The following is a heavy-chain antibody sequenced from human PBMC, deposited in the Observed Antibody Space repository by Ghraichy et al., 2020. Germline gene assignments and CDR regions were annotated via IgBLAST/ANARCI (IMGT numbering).Heavy chain of an antibody. Sequence: GSLRLSCAASGFTFSSYGMHWVRQAPGKGLEWVAFIRYDGSNKYYADSVKGRFTISRDNSKNTLYLQMNSLRAEDTAVYYCAKDSGWELLIGARQPDYWGQGTLVTVSS. V-gene: IGHV3-30*02. CDR2: IRYDGSNK. J-gene: IGHJ4*02. CDR1: GFTFSSYG. CDR3: AKDSGWELLIGARQPDY. D-gene: IGHD1-26*01.